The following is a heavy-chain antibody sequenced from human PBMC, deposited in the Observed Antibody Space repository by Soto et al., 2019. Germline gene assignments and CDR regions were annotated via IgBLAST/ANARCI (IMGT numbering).Heavy chain of an antibody. V-gene: IGHV4-59*08. J-gene: IGHJ4*02. CDR3: ERLKRIGLQGNYFDY. Sequence: SETLSLTCTVSGGSISSYYWSWIRQPPGKGLEWIGYIYYSGSTNYNPSLKSRVTISVDTSKNQFSLKLSSVTAADTAVYYCERLKRIGLQGNYFDYWGQGTLVTVS. CDR2: IYYSGST. CDR1: GGSISSYY.